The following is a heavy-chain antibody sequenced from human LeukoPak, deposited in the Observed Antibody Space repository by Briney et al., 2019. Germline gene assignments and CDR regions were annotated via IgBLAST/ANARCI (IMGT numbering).Heavy chain of an antibody. CDR1: GFSFSSNN. CDR3: ARDHMWGFDH. Sequence: GGSLRLSCAASGFSFSSNNMHWARQAPGKGLEWLAFMGSDGSTKYYADSVRGRYTISRDTSKDTLYLQMNSLRAEDTAVYYCARDHMWGFDHWGQGTPATVPS. J-gene: IGHJ4*02. V-gene: IGHV3-30*02. CDR2: MGSDGSTK. D-gene: IGHD1-26*01.